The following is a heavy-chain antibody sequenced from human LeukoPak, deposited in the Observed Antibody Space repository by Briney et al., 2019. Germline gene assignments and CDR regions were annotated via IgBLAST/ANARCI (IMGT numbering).Heavy chain of an antibody. D-gene: IGHD5-24*01. CDR3: ARERMATEVAFDI. J-gene: IGHJ3*02. CDR2: IYYSGST. CDR1: GGSISSSSYY. V-gene: IGHV4-39*07. Sequence: SETLSLTCTVSGGSISSSSYYWGWIRQPPGKGLEWIGSIYYSGSTYYNPSLKSRVTISADTSKNQFSLKMSSVTAADTAVYYCARERMATEVAFDIWGQGAMVTVSS.